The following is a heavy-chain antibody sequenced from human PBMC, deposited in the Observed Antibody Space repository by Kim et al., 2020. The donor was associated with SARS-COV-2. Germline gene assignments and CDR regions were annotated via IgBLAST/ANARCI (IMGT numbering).Heavy chain of an antibody. CDR3: TTGNSNIGAFDI. Sequence: GGSLRLSCAASGFTFSNAWMSWVRQAPGKGLEWVGRIKSKTDGGTTDYAAPVKGRFTISRDDSKNTLYLQMNSLKTEDTAVYYCTTGNSNIGAFDIWGQGTMVTVSS. J-gene: IGHJ3*02. V-gene: IGHV3-15*01. CDR2: IKSKTDGGTT. CDR1: GFTFSNAW.